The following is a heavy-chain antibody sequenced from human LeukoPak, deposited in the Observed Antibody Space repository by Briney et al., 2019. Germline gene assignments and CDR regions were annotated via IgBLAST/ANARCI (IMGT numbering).Heavy chain of an antibody. CDR1: GFTFSSYS. J-gene: IGHJ4*02. D-gene: IGHD5-18*01. Sequence: SGGSLRLSCAASGFTFSSYSMNWVRQAPGKGLEWVSSISSSSSYIYYADSVKGRFTISRDNAKNSLYLQMNSLRAEDTAVYYCARNKKGNRYTYGHDYWGQGTLVTVSS. CDR2: ISSSSSYI. CDR3: ARNKKGNRYTYGHDY. V-gene: IGHV3-21*01.